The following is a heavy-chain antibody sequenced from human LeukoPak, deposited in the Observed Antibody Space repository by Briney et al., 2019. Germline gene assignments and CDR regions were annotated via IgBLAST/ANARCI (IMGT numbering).Heavy chain of an antibody. CDR1: GGSMSSYY. J-gene: IGHJ4*02. CDR2: IFYSGRT. D-gene: IGHD1-26*01. CDR3: ARYEWELLRIDY. Sequence: DPSETLSLTCIVSGGSMSSYYWSWIRQPPGKGLEWIGYIFYSGRTSYNPSLKGRLTISVDTSKNQFSLKLSSVTAADTAVYYCARYEWELLRIDYWGQGTLVTVSS. V-gene: IGHV4-59*08.